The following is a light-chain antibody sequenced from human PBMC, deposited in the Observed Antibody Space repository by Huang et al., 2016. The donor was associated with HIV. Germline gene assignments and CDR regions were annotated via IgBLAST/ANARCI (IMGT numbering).Light chain of an antibody. CDR3: QQRSDWPPFT. CDR1: QSVNSY. V-gene: IGKV3-11*01. Sequence: EIVLTQSPAILSLSPGERATLSCRASQSVNSYLAWYQQIPGQAPRLIIYDTSNRATGIPARFSGSRSGTDFTLTISSLEPEDFAVYYCQQRSDWPPFTFGPGTKVDIK. J-gene: IGKJ3*01. CDR2: DTS.